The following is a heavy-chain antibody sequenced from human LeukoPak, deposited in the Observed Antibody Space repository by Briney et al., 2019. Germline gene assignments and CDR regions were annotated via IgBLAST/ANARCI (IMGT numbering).Heavy chain of an antibody. J-gene: IGHJ4*02. CDR1: GFTSDDYA. CDR3: ARDGGNYSPQDY. V-gene: IGHV3-74*01. D-gene: IGHD1-26*01. CDR2: INSDGSSP. Sequence: PGRSLRLSCAASGFTSDDYAMHWVRQAPGKGLVWVSCINSDGSSPTYADSVKGRFTISRDNAKNTLSLQMNSLRAEDTAVYYCARDGGNYSPQDYWGQGTLVTVSS.